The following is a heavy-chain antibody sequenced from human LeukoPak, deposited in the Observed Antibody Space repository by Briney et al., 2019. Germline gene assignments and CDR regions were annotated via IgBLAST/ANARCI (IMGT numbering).Heavy chain of an antibody. V-gene: IGHV1-24*01. CDR2: YDPEDGET. CDR1: GFTVSSNY. Sequence: GGSLRLSCAASGFTVSSNYMSWVRQAPGKGLEWMGGYDPEDGETMYPQRFQGRVTMTEDTSTDIAYMELTNLKSEDTAVYYCATDLSGYSNGYALDSWGQGTLVTVSS. J-gene: IGHJ4*02. CDR3: ATDLSGYSNGYALDS. D-gene: IGHD5-18*01.